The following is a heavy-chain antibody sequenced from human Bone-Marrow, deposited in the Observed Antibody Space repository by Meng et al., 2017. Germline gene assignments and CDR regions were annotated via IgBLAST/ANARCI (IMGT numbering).Heavy chain of an antibody. CDR2: LSAYNGNT. CDR1: GYTFTSYG. V-gene: IGHV1-18*01. D-gene: IGHD6-13*01. Sequence: ASVKVSCKASGYTFTSYGISWVRQAPGQGLEWMGWLSAYNGNTNYAQKLQGRVTMTTDTSTSTAYMELRSLRSDDTAVYYCARYGPGYSSSWYDFDYWGQGTLVTGSS. J-gene: IGHJ4*02. CDR3: ARYGPGYSSSWYDFDY.